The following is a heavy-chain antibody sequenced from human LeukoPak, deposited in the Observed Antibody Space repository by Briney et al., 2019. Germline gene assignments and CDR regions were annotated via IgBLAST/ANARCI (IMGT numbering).Heavy chain of an antibody. CDR3: ARGGTFYRRTLLNYFDY. V-gene: IGHV1-69*05. J-gene: IGHJ4*02. D-gene: IGHD1-14*01. CDR2: IIPISGTA. Sequence: SVKVSCKASGGTFSSYAISWVRQAPGQGLEWMGGIIPISGTANYAQKFQGRVTFTTDESTSTAYMELTSLRSEDTAVYYCARGGTFYRRTLLNYFDYWGQGSRSPSPQ. CDR1: GGTFSSYA.